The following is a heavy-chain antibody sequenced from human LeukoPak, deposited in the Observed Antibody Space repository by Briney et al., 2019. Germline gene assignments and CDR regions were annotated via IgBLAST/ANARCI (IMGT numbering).Heavy chain of an antibody. CDR1: GYTLTELS. Sequence: ASVKVSCKVSGYTLTELSMHWVRQAPGKGLEWTGGFDPEDGETIYARKFQGRVTMTEDTSTDTAYMELSSLRSEDTAVYYCATLCYYDSSGWRFSFDYFDYWGQGTLVTVSS. V-gene: IGHV1-24*01. J-gene: IGHJ4*02. CDR3: ATLCYYDSSGWRFSFDYFDY. D-gene: IGHD3-22*01. CDR2: FDPEDGET.